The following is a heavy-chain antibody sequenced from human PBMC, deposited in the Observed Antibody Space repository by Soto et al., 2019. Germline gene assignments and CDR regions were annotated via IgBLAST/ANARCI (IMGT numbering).Heavy chain of an antibody. J-gene: IGHJ4*02. CDR1: GFTFSSYG. CDR2: IWYDGSNK. CDR3: ARDADINSGYDSTSDY. D-gene: IGHD5-12*01. V-gene: IGHV3-33*01. Sequence: QVQLVESGGGVVQPGRSLRLSCAASGFTFSSYGMHWVRQAPGKGLEWVAVIWYDGSNKYYADSVKGRFTISRDNSKNTRYLQMNSLRAEDTAVYYCARDADINSGYDSTSDYWGQGTLVTVSS.